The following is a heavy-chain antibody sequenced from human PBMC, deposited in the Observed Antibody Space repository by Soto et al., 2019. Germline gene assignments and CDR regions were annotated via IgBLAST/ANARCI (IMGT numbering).Heavy chain of an antibody. D-gene: IGHD6-13*01. Sequence: ETLSLTCPVSGGSISSYYWSWIRQPPGKGPEWIGYIYYSGSTNYNPSLKSRVTISVDTSKNQFSLKLSSVTAADTAVYYCARVPTAGNFDYWGQGTLVTVSS. V-gene: IGHV4-59*01. CDR1: GGSISSYY. CDR3: ARVPTAGNFDY. CDR2: IYYSGST. J-gene: IGHJ4*02.